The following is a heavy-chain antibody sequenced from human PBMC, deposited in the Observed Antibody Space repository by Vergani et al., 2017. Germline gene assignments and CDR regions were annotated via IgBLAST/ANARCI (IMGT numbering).Heavy chain of an antibody. Sequence: EVELVQSGPEMRKPGESLKIPCKGSEYSFGNYWMGWVRQMPGKGLDWMGIIYPVDSDTRYSPCFQGQVTLSADKSISTAFLQWDSLKASDTALYYCARHTTYTDSWGQGTLVTVSS. D-gene: IGHD1-1*01. J-gene: IGHJ4*02. CDR1: EYSFGNYW. CDR2: IYPVDSDT. CDR3: ARHTTYTDS. V-gene: IGHV5-51*03.